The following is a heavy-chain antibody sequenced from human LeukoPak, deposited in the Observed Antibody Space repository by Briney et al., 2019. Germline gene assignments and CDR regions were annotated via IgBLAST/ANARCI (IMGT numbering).Heavy chain of an antibody. CDR2: INGDGSST. Sequence: GGSLRLSCAASGFTFRTYWMHWVRQTPGRGLVWVSQINGDGSSTNYADSVKGRFTISRDNGKNTVYLQMNSPRAEDTAVYYCARDTRHSLDNWGQGTLATVSS. CDR3: ARDTRHSLDN. J-gene: IGHJ4*02. V-gene: IGHV3-74*01. D-gene: IGHD3-22*01. CDR1: GFTFRTYW.